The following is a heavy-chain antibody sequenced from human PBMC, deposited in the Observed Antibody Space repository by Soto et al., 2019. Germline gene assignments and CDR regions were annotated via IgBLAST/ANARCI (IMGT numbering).Heavy chain of an antibody. Sequence: QVQLQQWGAGLLKPSETLSLTCAVYGGSFSGYYWSWIRQPPGKGLEWIGEINHSGSTNYNPSLKSRVTISVDTSKNPFSLKLRSVTAADTAVYYCARTWASIVGATGFDYWGQGTLVTVSS. D-gene: IGHD1-26*01. CDR2: INHSGST. CDR1: GGSFSGYY. V-gene: IGHV4-34*01. J-gene: IGHJ4*02. CDR3: ARTWASIVGATGFDY.